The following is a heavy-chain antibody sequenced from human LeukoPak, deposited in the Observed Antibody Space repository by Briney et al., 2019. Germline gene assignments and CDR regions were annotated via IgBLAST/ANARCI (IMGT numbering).Heavy chain of an antibody. Sequence: GASVKVSCKASGGTFSSYAISWVRQAPGQGLEWMGRIIPILGIANYAQKFQGRVTITADKSTSTAYMELSSLRSEDTAVYYCARAYYDSSGYWGVDYWGQGTLVTVSS. D-gene: IGHD3-22*01. CDR3: ARAYYDSSGYWGVDY. CDR1: GGTFSSYA. CDR2: IIPILGIA. J-gene: IGHJ4*02. V-gene: IGHV1-69*04.